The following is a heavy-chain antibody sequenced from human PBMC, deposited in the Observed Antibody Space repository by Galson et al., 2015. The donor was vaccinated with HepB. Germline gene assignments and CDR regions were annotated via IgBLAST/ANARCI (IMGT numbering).Heavy chain of an antibody. J-gene: IGHJ3*02. V-gene: IGHV3-30-3*01. CDR1: GFTFSSYA. D-gene: IGHD3-22*01. CDR2: ISYDGSNK. CDR3: ARETMKVVDAFDI. Sequence: SLRLSCAASGFTFSSYAMHWVRQAPGKGLEWVAVISYDGSNKYYADSVKGRFTISRDNSKNTLYLQMNSLRAEDTAVYYCARETMKVVDAFDIWGQGTMVTVSS.